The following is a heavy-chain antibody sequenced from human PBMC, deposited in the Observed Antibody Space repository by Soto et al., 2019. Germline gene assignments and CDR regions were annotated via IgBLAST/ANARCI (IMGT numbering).Heavy chain of an antibody. J-gene: IGHJ4*02. CDR2: IYYSGST. CDR1: GVSISSYY. Sequence: PXETLCLTCTVSGVSISSYYWSWIRQPPGKGLEWIGYIYYSGSTNYNPSLKSRVTISVDTSKNQFSLKLSSVTAADTAVYYCASENYYDSSGYGQWGQGNLVTVSS. V-gene: IGHV4-59*01. CDR3: ASENYYDSSGYGQ. D-gene: IGHD3-22*01.